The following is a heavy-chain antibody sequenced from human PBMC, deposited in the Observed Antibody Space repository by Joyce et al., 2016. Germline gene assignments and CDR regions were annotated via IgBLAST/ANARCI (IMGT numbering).Heavy chain of an antibody. CDR3: AGGVVESVTAEWFDS. CDR2: LYSGRTP. Sequence: QVQLQESGPGLVKPSETLSLTCDVSGSSVNNFYYWGWIRQPPGKGLEWIGGLYSGRTPYYNTSLRSGVTISRDTARNGISLKFTSVTGTDTAVYYCAGGVVESVTAEWFDSWGQGTLVIVSS. V-gene: IGHV4-38-2*01. CDR1: GSSVNNFYY. J-gene: IGHJ5*01. D-gene: IGHD2-21*02.